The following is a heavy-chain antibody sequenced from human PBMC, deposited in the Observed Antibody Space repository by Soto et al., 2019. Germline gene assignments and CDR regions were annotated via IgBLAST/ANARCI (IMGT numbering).Heavy chain of an antibody. CDR1: GGTFSSYA. D-gene: IGHD6-19*01. Sequence: SVKVSCTASGGTFSSYAISWVRQAPGQGLEWMGGIIPIFGTANYTQKFQGRVTITADESTSTAYMELSSLRSEDTAVYYCARDSAPVAGIVPLVYWGQGTLVTVSS. CDR2: IIPIFGTA. J-gene: IGHJ4*02. V-gene: IGHV1-69*13. CDR3: ARDSAPVAGIVPLVY.